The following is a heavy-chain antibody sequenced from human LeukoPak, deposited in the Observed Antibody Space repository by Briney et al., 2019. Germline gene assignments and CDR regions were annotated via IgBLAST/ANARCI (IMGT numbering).Heavy chain of an antibody. Sequence: SETLSLTCAVYGGSFSGYYWSWIRQPPGKGLEWIGEINHSGSTNYNPSLKSRVTMSVDTSKNQFSLKLSSVTAADTAVYYCARTPAVAGAEDYWGQGTLVTVSS. CDR1: GGSFSGYY. D-gene: IGHD6-19*01. CDR3: ARTPAVAGAEDY. CDR2: INHSGST. J-gene: IGHJ4*02. V-gene: IGHV4-34*01.